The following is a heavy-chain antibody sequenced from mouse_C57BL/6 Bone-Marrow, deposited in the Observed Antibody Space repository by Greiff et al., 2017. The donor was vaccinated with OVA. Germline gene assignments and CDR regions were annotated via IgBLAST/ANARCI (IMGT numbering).Heavy chain of an antibody. V-gene: IGHV1-69*01. Sequence: QVQLQQPGAELVMPGASVKLSCKASGYTFTSYWMHWVKQRPGQGLEWIGEIDPSDSYTNYNQKFKGKSTLTVDKSSSTAYMQLSSLTSEDSAVYYCARGGYYYGSSYLAGFAYWGQGTLVTVSA. J-gene: IGHJ3*01. D-gene: IGHD1-1*01. CDR1: GYTFTSYW. CDR3: ARGGYYYGSSYLAGFAY. CDR2: IDPSDSYT.